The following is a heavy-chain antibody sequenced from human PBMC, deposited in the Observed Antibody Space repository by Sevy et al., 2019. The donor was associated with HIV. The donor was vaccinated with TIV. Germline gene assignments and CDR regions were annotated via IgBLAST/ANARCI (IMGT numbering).Heavy chain of an antibody. J-gene: IGHJ4*02. V-gene: IGHV3-30*02. D-gene: IGHD2-21*01. Sequence: GGSLRLSCAASGFSFSSYGMHWVRQAPGKGLDWMSYIKYDGSNKDYADSVKGRFTISRDNSKNTLYLQMNSLRVEDTAVFYCVKDGGGEGGDHWGQGTLVTVSS. CDR2: IKYDGSNK. CDR1: GFSFSSYG. CDR3: VKDGGGEGGDH.